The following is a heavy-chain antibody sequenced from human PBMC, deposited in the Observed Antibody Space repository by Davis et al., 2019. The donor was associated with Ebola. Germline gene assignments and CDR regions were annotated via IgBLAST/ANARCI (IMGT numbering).Heavy chain of an antibody. CDR1: GYSFTSYW. J-gene: IGHJ4*02. CDR2: IYPGYSDT. CDR3: ARLSYDYSNSLRGAAVDY. V-gene: IGHV5-51*01. D-gene: IGHD4-11*01. Sequence: GGSLRLSCKGSGYSFTSYWIGWVRQMPGKGLEWMGIIYPGYSDTRYSPSFQGQVTISADKSISTAYLQWSSLKASDTAMYYCARLSYDYSNSLRGAAVDYWGQGTLVTVSS.